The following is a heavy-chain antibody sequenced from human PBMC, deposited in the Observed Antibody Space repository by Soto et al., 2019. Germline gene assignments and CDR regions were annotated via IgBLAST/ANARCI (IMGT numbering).Heavy chain of an antibody. Sequence: EVQLVDSGGGLVQPGGSLRLSCSASGFNFSRYEMNWIRQDPRKGLEWVSFISGSGTTMYYADSVKGRFTISRDNAKKSLYLQMSGLRAEDTAVDYCANVDRRALGSLDSWGQGTLVTVSS. CDR2: ISGSGTTM. CDR3: ANVDRRALGSLDS. CDR1: GFNFSRYE. V-gene: IGHV3-48*03. D-gene: IGHD5-12*01. J-gene: IGHJ4*02.